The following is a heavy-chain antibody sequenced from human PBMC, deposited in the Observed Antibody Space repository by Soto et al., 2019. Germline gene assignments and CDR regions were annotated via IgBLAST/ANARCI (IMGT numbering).Heavy chain of an antibody. Sequence: ASVKVSCKASGYTFTSYYMHWVRQAPGQGLEWMGIINPSGGSTSYAQKFQGRVTMTRDTSTSTVYMELSSLRSEDTAVYYCARDQIVESGDYYYYYYYGMDVWGQGTTVTVS. V-gene: IGHV1-46*01. CDR3: ARDQIVESGDYYYYYYYGMDV. D-gene: IGHD4-17*01. J-gene: IGHJ6*02. CDR1: GYTFTSYY. CDR2: INPSGGST.